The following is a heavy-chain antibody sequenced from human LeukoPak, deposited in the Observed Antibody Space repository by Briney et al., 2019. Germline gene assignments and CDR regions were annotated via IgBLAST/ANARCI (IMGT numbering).Heavy chain of an antibody. Sequence: PSETLSLTCAVYGGSFSGYYWSWIRQPPGKGLEWIGSIYYSGSTYYNPSLKSRVTISVDTSKNQFSLKLSSVTAADTAVYYCARDLMFDSSGYYYLGYWGQGTLVTVSS. D-gene: IGHD3-22*01. V-gene: IGHV4-34*01. CDR1: GGSFSGYY. CDR2: IYYSGST. J-gene: IGHJ4*02. CDR3: ARDLMFDSSGYYYLGY.